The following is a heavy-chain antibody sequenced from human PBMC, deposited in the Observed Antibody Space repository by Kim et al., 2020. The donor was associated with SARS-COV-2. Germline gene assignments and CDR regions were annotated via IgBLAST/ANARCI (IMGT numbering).Heavy chain of an antibody. V-gene: IGHV4-4*07. J-gene: IGHJ5*02. Sequence: TPSLKSRVTMSVDTSKNQFSLKLSSVTAADTAVYYCARVEYSSSSYWFDPWGQGTLVTVSS. CDR3: ARVEYSSSSYWFDP. D-gene: IGHD6-6*01.